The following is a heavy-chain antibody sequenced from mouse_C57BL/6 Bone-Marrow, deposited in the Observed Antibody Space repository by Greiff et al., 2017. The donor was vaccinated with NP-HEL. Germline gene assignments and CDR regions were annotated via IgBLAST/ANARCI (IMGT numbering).Heavy chain of an antibody. CDR2: IDPSDSYT. J-gene: IGHJ3*01. CDR1: GYTFTSYW. V-gene: IGHV1-69*01. Sequence: VQLQQPGAELVMPGASVKLSCKASGYTFTSYWMHWVKQRPGQGLEWIGEIDPSDSYTNYNQKFKGKSTLTVDKSSSTAYMQLSSLTSEDSAFYYCAREGFAYWGQGTLVTVSA. CDR3: AREGFAY.